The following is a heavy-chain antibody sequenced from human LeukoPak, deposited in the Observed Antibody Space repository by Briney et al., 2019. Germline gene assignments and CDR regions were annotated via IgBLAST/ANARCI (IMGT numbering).Heavy chain of an antibody. CDR3: AKGYYDFWSGYPNWFDP. D-gene: IGHD3-3*01. V-gene: IGHV3-23*01. Sequence: GGPLRLSCAASGFTFSSYAMSWVRQAPGKGLEWVSAISGSGGSTYYADSVKGRFTISRDNSKNTLYLQMNSLRAEDTAVCYCAKGYYDFWSGYPNWFDPWGQGTLVTVPS. CDR1: GFTFSSYA. CDR2: ISGSGGST. J-gene: IGHJ5*02.